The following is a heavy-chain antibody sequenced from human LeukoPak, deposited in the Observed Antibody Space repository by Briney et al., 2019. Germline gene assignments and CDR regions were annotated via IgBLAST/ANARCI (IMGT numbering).Heavy chain of an antibody. J-gene: IGHJ4*02. CDR1: GFTFSSYE. CDR2: ISSSGSTI. D-gene: IGHD2-2*01. V-gene: IGHV3-48*03. CDR3: ARETDSTLFDY. Sequence: PGGSLRLSCAASGFTFSSYEMNWVRQALGKGLEWVSYISSSGSTIYYADSVKGRFTISRDNAKNSLYLQMNSLRAEDTAVYYCARETDSTLFDYWGQGTLVTVSS.